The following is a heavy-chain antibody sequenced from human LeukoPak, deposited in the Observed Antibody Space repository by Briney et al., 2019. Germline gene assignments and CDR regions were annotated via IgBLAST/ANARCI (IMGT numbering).Heavy chain of an antibody. Sequence: GGSLRLSCAASGFTFSSSAMSCVRQAPGKGLEWVSAISNNGGYTYYADSVQGRFTISRDNSKSTLCLQMNSLRAEDTAVYYCAKQLGYCSDGSCYFPYWGQGTLITVSS. D-gene: IGHD2-15*01. CDR2: ISNNGGYT. CDR3: AKQLGYCSDGSCYFPY. V-gene: IGHV3-23*01. CDR1: GFTFSSSA. J-gene: IGHJ4*02.